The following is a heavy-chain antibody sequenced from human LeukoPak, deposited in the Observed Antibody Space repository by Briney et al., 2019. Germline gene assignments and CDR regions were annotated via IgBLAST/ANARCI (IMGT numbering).Heavy chain of an antibody. Sequence: SETLSLTCTVSGGSISSSNYYWGWIRQPPGKGLEWIGSIYYSGTTYYSSSLKSRVIISVDTSKNQFSLKLSSVTAADTAVYYCARHIGRDGYGPTFDYWGQGTLVTVSS. V-gene: IGHV4-39*01. CDR3: ARHIGRDGYGPTFDY. D-gene: IGHD5-24*01. CDR2: IYYSGTT. J-gene: IGHJ4*02. CDR1: GGSISSSNYY.